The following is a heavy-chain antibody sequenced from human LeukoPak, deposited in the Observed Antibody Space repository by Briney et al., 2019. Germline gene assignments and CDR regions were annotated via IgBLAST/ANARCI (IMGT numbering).Heavy chain of an antibody. Sequence: GGSLRLSCAASGFTFTKYWMTWVRQAPGKGLEWVGNIKQEGSDKNMDSVKGRFTISRDNTKNSVYLQMSSLRAEDTAVYYCAREVWGPEYWGQGTLVTVSS. CDR2: IKQEGSDK. J-gene: IGHJ4*02. V-gene: IGHV3-7*01. CDR3: AREVWGPEY. D-gene: IGHD1-14*01. CDR1: GFTFTKYW.